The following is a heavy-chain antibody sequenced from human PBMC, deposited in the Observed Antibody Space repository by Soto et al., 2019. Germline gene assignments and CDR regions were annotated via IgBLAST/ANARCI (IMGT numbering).Heavy chain of an antibody. D-gene: IGHD2-2*01. CDR2: IYYSGST. V-gene: IGHV4-39*01. J-gene: IGHJ4*02. Sequence: QLQLQESGPGLVKPSETLSLTCTVSGGSISSSSYYWGWIRQPPGKGLEWIGSIYYSGSTYYNPSLKSRVTISVDTSKNQFSLKLSSVTAADTAVYYCASEVGSRVVPAATHYFDYWGQGTLVTVSS. CDR1: GGSISSSSYY. CDR3: ASEVGSRVVPAATHYFDY.